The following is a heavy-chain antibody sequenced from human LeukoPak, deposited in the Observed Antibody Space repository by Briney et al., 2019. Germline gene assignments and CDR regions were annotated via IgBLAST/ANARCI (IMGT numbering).Heavy chain of an antibody. CDR2: IYTSGGT. CDR3: ARSREGELLPVDAFDI. J-gene: IGHJ3*02. D-gene: IGHD1-26*01. CDR1: GGSISSGSYY. Sequence: SHTLSLTCTVPGGSISSGSYYWSWIRQPAGTGLEWIGGIYTSGGTNYNPSLKSRVTISVDTSKNQFSLKLSSVTAADTAVYYCARSREGELLPVDAFDIWGQGTMVTVSS. V-gene: IGHV4-61*02.